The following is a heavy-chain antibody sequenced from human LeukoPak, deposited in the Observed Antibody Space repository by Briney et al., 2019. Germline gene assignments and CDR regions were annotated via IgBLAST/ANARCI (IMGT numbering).Heavy chain of an antibody. J-gene: IGHJ5*02. D-gene: IGHD3-10*01. CDR1: GFTFSDYY. CDR2: ISNSGNTI. V-gene: IGHV3-11*04. Sequence: GGSLRLSCAAAGFTFSDYYMSWIRQAPGKGLEGVSYISNSGNTIYYADSVEGRFTISRDNAKNSLYLQMNSLRAEDTAVYYCARVGTMVRGVTPPNWFDPWGQGTLVTVSS. CDR3: ARVGTMVRGVTPPNWFDP.